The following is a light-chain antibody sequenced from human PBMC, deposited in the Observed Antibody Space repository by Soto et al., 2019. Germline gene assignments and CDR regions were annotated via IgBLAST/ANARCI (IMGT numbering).Light chain of an antibody. J-gene: IGLJ1*01. CDR2: DVS. V-gene: IGLV2-14*03. CDR3: SAYAGSSTLYV. Sequence: QSLLTQPASVSGSPGQSITISCTGNNSEVGANNYVSWYQQHPGKAPKLMIYDVSKRPSGVSNRFSGSKSGNTASLTISGLQAEDEADYYCSAYAGSSTLYVFGSGTKVTVL. CDR1: NSEVGANNY.